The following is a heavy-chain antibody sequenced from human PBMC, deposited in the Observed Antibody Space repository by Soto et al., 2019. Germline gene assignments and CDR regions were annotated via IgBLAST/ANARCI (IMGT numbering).Heavy chain of an antibody. CDR3: ARDRRNLYYYGSGNQYIDSYSDY. V-gene: IGHV4-30-2*01. CDR1: GGSISSGGYS. Sequence: SETLSLTCAVSGGSISSGGYSWSWVRQPPGKGLEWIGYIYHSGSTYYNPSLKSRVTISVDTSKNQFSLKLSSVTAADTGIYYCARDRRNLYYYGSGNQYIDSYSDYWGQGTLVTVSS. D-gene: IGHD3-10*01. J-gene: IGHJ4*01. CDR2: IYHSGST.